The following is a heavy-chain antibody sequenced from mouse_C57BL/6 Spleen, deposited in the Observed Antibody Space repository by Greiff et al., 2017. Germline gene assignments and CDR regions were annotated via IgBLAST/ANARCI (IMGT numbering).Heavy chain of an antibody. Sequence: VQLKESGPGMVKPSQSLSLTCTVTGYSITSGYDWHWIRHFPGNKLEWMGYISYSGSTNYNPSLKSRISITHDTSKNHFFLKLNSVTTEDTATYYCARVGGSHYYAMDYWGQGTSVTVSS. CDR3: ARVGGSHYYAMDY. CDR1: GYSITSGYD. CDR2: ISYSGST. D-gene: IGHD1-1*01. J-gene: IGHJ4*01. V-gene: IGHV3-1*01.